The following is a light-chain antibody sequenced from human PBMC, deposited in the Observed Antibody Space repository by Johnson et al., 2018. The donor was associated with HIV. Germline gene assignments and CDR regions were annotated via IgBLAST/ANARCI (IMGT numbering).Light chain of an antibody. CDR1: SSNIGRNY. J-gene: IGLJ1*01. Sequence: QAVLTQPPSVSAAPGQKVTISCSGSSSNIGRNYVSWYQQLPGTAPQLLIFDNNKRPSGIPDRFSASKSGTSATLGITGLPTGDEADYYCLPWDTTLRAPFVFGTGTKVTVL. CDR3: LPWDTTLRAPFV. V-gene: IGLV1-51*01. CDR2: DNN.